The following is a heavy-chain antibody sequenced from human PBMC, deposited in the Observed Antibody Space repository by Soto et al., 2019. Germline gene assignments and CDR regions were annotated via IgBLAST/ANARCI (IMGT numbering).Heavy chain of an antibody. CDR3: AADLASILSSDGFDY. J-gene: IGHJ4*02. CDR2: VKSKADGETT. CDR1: GFAFNSDW. Sequence: EVQLVESGGGFVRPGGSLRLSCVASGFAFNSDWMAWVRQAPGKGLECVGRVKSKADGETTDYAAPVKGRFTISRDDSQNTLYLQMNSLETEDTAVYYCAADLASILSSDGFDYWGQGTLVTVSS. D-gene: IGHD6-6*01. V-gene: IGHV3-15*05.